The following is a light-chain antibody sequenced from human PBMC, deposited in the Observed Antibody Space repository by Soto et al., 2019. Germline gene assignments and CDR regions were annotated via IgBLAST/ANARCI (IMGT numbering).Light chain of an antibody. CDR1: QSISSTF. CDR2: AES. J-gene: IGKJ1*01. Sequence: EIVLTQSPGTLSLSPGEGATLSCRASQSISSTFLAWYQHKPGQAPRVLIYAESRRAAGIPDRFSGRGSGTDFTLTISRLEPEDFAVYYCQQYESSWTFGQGTKVEMK. V-gene: IGKV3-20*01. CDR3: QQYESSWT.